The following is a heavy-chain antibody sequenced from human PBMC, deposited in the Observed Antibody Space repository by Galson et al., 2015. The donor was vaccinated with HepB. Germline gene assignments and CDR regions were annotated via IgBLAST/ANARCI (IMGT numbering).Heavy chain of an antibody. CDR1: GFTFSDYY. V-gene: IGHV3-11*06. CDR3: ARAVGSGSNYYYGMDV. CDR2: ISSSSSYT. Sequence: SLRLSCAASGFTFSDYYMSWIRQAPGKGLEWVSYISSSSSYTNYADSVKGRFTISRDNAKNSLYLQMNSLRAEDTAVYYCARAVGSGSNYYYGMDVWGQGTTVTASS. D-gene: IGHD3-10*01. J-gene: IGHJ6*02.